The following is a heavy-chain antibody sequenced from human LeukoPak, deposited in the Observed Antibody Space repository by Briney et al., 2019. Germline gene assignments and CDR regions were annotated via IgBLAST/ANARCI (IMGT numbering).Heavy chain of an antibody. J-gene: IGHJ4*02. CDR2: IYYSGST. V-gene: IGHV4-59*01. CDR3: ARGSYSSSWI. Sequence: SETLSLTCTVSGGSISSYYWSRIRQPPGKGLEWIGYIYYSGSTNYNPSLKSRVTISVDTSKNQFSLKLSSVTAADTAVYYCARGSYSSSWIWGQGTPVTVSS. D-gene: IGHD6-13*01. CDR1: GGSISSYY.